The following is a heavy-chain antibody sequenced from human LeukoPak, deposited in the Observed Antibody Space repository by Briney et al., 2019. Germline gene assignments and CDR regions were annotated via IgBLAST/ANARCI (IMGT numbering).Heavy chain of an antibody. D-gene: IGHD6-19*01. V-gene: IGHV3-23*01. CDR1: GFTFSIYA. CDR2: ISGSGGST. CDR3: AKDGAWQWLSI. J-gene: IGHJ3*02. Sequence: GGSLRLSCAASGFTFSIYAMSWVRQAPGKGLEWVSAISGSGGSTYYADSVKGRFTISRDNSKNTLYLQMNSLRAEDTAIYYCAKDGAWQWLSIWGQGTMVTVSS.